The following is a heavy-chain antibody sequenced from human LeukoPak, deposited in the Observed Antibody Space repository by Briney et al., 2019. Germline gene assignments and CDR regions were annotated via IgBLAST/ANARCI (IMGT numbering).Heavy chain of an antibody. J-gene: IGHJ4*02. CDR1: GFTFSIYS. D-gene: IGHD2-15*01. CDR2: ISTSSSTI. CDR3: VGCSGGTCSDFDY. V-gene: IGHV3-48*04. Sequence: GGSLRLSCAASGFTFSIYSMNWVRQAPGKGLEWVSYISTSSSTIYYADSVKGRFTISRDNAKNSMYLQMNSLRAEDTAVYYCVGCSGGTCSDFDYWGRGTLVTVSS.